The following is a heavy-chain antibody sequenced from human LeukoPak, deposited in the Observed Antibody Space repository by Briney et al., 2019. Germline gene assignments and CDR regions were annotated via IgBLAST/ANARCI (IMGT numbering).Heavy chain of an antibody. Sequence: GDSLKISGKGSGYSFTSYWIGWVRQMPGKGLDWMEIIYPGDSDTRYSPSFQGQVTFSADKSISTAYLQWSSLKASDTAMYYCARLGRLWFGEPKGWFDPWGQGTLVTVSS. D-gene: IGHD3-10*01. V-gene: IGHV5-51*01. J-gene: IGHJ5*02. CDR3: ARLGRLWFGEPKGWFDP. CDR2: IYPGDSDT. CDR1: GYSFTSYW.